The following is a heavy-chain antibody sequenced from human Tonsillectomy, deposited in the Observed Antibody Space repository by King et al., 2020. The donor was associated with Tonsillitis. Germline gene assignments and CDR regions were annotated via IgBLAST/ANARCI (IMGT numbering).Heavy chain of an antibody. CDR3: ARDKDWAFEN. V-gene: IGHV3-48*01. CDR1: GFTFSSYS. D-gene: IGHD3-9*01. J-gene: IGHJ4*02. CDR2: ISVSGGNAI. Sequence: VQLVESGGGLVQPGGSLRLSCAASGFTFSSYSMNWVRQAPGKGLEWFSYISVSGGNAIWYADSVKRRFTISRDDARTSVYLHMNSLRAEDTAVFYCARDKDWAFENWGQGTPVTVYS.